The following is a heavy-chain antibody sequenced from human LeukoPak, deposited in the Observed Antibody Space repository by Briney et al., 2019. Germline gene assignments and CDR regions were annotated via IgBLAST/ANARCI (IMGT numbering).Heavy chain of an antibody. CDR1: GGSFSGYY. Sequence: SETLSLTCAVYGGSFSGYYWSWIRQPPGKGLEWIGEINHSGSTNYNPSLKSRVTISVDTSKNQFSLKLSSVTAADTAVYYCARRRSGPNRSYYYYYMDVWGKGTTVTVSS. D-gene: IGHD3-3*01. CDR3: ARRRSGPNRSYYYYYMDV. J-gene: IGHJ6*03. V-gene: IGHV4-34*01. CDR2: INHSGST.